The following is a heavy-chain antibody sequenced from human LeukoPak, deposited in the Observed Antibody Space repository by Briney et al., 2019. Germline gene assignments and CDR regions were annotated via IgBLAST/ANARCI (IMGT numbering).Heavy chain of an antibody. D-gene: IGHD1-26*01. V-gene: IGHV4-61*02. CDR3: ARDQSGSYYAY. J-gene: IGHJ4*02. CDR2: IYTSGST. CDR1: GGSISSGSYY. Sequence: SQTLSLTCTVSGGSISSGSYYWSWIRQPAGKGLEWIGRIYTSGSTNYNPSLKSRVTISVDTSKNQFSLKLSSVTAADTAVYYCARDQSGSYYAYRGQGTLVTVSS.